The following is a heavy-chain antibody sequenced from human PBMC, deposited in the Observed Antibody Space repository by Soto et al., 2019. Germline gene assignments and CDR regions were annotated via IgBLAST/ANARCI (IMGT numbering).Heavy chain of an antibody. CDR3: ARILRGWHGARFYYFAMDV. Sequence: QVTLKESGPVLVKPTETLTLTCTVSAFSLSNPKMGVSWIRQPPGKALEWLAHIFSNDDKSYTTSLKSRLAISKDTSKSQVVLTMTNMDPVDTATYYCARILRGWHGARFYYFAMDVWGQGTTVTVSS. V-gene: IGHV2-26*01. D-gene: IGHD3-22*01. CDR2: IFSNDDK. J-gene: IGHJ6*02. CDR1: AFSLSNPKMG.